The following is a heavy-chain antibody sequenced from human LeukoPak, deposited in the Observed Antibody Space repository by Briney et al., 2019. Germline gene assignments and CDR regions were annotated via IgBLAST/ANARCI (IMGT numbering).Heavy chain of an antibody. CDR1: GGSISSSSYY. J-gene: IGHJ5*02. V-gene: IGHV4-39*01. CDR2: IYYSGST. CDR3: ARHGYQWLVLWFDP. D-gene: IGHD6-19*01. Sequence: SETLSLTCTVSGGSISSSSYYWGWIRQPPGKGLEWIGSIYYSGSTYYNPSLKSRVTISVDTSKNQFSLKLSSVTAADTAVYYCARHGYQWLVLWFDPWGQGTLVTVSS.